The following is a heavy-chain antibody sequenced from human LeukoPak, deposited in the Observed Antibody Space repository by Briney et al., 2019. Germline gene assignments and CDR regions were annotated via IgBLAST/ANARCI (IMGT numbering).Heavy chain of an antibody. D-gene: IGHD1-26*01. CDR2: ISSSSSYI. CDR3: AKAPSPYSGSLQPFDY. J-gene: IGHJ4*02. CDR1: GFTFSSYS. Sequence: PGGSLRLSCAASGFTFSSYSMNWVRQAPGKGLEWVSSISSSSSYIYYADSVKGRFTISRDNAKNTLYLQMNSLRAEDTAVYYCAKAPSPYSGSLQPFDYWGQGALVTVSS. V-gene: IGHV3-21*04.